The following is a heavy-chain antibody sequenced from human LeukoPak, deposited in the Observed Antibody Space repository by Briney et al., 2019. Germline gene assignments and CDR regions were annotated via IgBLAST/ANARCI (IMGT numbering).Heavy chain of an antibody. Sequence: GASVKVSCKASGYTFTSYDINWVRQATGQGLEWMGWMNPNSGNTGYAQKFQGRVTMTRNTSISTACMELSSLRSEDTAVYYCACGIAAAGTFDYWGQGTLVTVSS. CDR1: GYTFTSYD. J-gene: IGHJ4*02. D-gene: IGHD6-13*01. CDR3: ACGIAAAGTFDY. CDR2: MNPNSGNT. V-gene: IGHV1-8*01.